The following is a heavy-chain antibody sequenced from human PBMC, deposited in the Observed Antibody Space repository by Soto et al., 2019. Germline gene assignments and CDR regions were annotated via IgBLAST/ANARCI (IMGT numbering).Heavy chain of an antibody. CDR3: ARQWQQLVPYYFDY. J-gene: IGHJ4*02. V-gene: IGHV4-59*05. CDR2: IYYSGST. D-gene: IGHD6-6*01. Sequence: PSETLSLTCTVSGGSVNGYYWSWIRQPPGKGLEWIGSIYYSGSTYYNPSLKSRVTISVDTSKNQFSLKLSSVTAADTAVYYCARQWQQLVPYYFDYWGQGTLVTVSS. CDR1: GGSVNGYY.